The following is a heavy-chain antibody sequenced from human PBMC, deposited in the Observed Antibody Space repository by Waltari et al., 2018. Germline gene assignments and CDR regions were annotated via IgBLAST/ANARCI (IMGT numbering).Heavy chain of an antibody. V-gene: IGHV1-2*02. J-gene: IGHJ1*01. CDR3: ATLSTA. Sequence: QVQLVQSGAEVKPPGASVRLSCQTSGYTFTDSYLHWVRQVPGQGLEWLAWSNPKTGDTYYAQRYRGRVTVTMDTSISSVFMEMQRLTSDDTAVYYCATLSTAWGQGTLVTVSS. CDR2: SNPKTGDT. CDR1: GYTFTDSY.